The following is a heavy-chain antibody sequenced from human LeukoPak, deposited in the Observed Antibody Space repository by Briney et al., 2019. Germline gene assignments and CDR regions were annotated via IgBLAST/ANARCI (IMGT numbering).Heavy chain of an antibody. CDR2: INSDGSWT. V-gene: IGHV3-74*01. Sequence: GGSLRLSCAASGNYWMHWVRQVPGKGPVWVSHINSDGSWTSYADSVKGRFTISKDNAKNTVYLQMNSLRAEDTAVYYCVSFYETYWGRGTLVTVSS. J-gene: IGHJ4*02. CDR3: VSFYETY. D-gene: IGHD2/OR15-2a*01. CDR1: GNYW.